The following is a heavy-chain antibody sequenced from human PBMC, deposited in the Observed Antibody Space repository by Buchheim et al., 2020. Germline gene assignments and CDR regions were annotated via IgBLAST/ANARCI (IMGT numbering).Heavy chain of an antibody. J-gene: IGHJ6*02. CDR1: GYSFTSYW. CDR2: IDPSDSYT. Sequence: EVQLVQSGAEVKKPGESLRISCKGSGYSFTSYWISWVRQMPGKGLEWMGRIDPSDSYTNYSPSFQGHVTISADKSISTAYLQWSSLKASDTAMYYCARLWDIVVVPADISYFWYGMDVWGQGTT. V-gene: IGHV5-10-1*03. CDR3: ARLWDIVVVPADISYFWYGMDV. D-gene: IGHD2-2*01.